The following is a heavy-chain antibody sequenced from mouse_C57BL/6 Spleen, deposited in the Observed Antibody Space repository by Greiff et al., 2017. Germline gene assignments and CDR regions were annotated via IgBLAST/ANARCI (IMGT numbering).Heavy chain of an antibody. CDR2: INPSSGYT. Sequence: VQLQQSGAELARPGASVKMSCKASGYTFTSYTMHWVKQRPGQGLEWIGYINPSSGYTKYNQKFKDKATLTADKSSSTAYMQLSSLTSEDSAVYYCARSDSNLAWFAYWGQGTLVTVSA. J-gene: IGHJ3*01. V-gene: IGHV1-4*01. CDR3: ARSDSNLAWFAY. D-gene: IGHD6-1*01. CDR1: GYTFTSYT.